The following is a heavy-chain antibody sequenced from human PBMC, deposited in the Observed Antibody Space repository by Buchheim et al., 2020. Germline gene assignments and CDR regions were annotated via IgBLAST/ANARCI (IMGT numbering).Heavy chain of an antibody. D-gene: IGHD6-13*01. CDR2: IWYDGSNK. CDR3: ARESVFIAALAYYYYIDV. J-gene: IGHJ6*03. Sequence: QVQLVESGGGVVQPGRSLRLSCAASGFTFSSYGMHWVRQAPGKGLEWVAVIWYDGSNKYYVDSVKGRFTISRDNSKNTLYLQMNSLRAEDTAVYYCARESVFIAALAYYYYIDVWGKGTT. CDR1: GFTFSSYG. V-gene: IGHV3-33*01.